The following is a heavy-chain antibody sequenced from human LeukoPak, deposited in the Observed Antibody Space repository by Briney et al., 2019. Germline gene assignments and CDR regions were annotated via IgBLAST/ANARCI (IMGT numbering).Heavy chain of an antibody. CDR3: ARVSVRYFDWLARKYYYYYYMDV. J-gene: IGHJ6*03. Sequence: PSETLSLTCTVSGGSISSYFWSWTRQPPGKGLEWIGYMYYSGSSNYKPSLKSRVTISIDTSKSQFSLKLSSVTAADTAVYYCARVSVRYFDWLARKYYYYYYMDVWGKGTTVTISS. CDR1: GGSISSYF. V-gene: IGHV4-59*01. CDR2: MYYSGSS. D-gene: IGHD3-9*01.